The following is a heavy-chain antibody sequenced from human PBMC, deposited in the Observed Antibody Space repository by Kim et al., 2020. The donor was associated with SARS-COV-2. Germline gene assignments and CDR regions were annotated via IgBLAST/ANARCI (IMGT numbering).Heavy chain of an antibody. Sequence: ASVKVSCKASGYTFTSYGISWVRQAPGQGLEWMGWISAYNGNTNYAQKLQGRVTMTTDTSTSTAYMELRSLRSDDTAVYYCARDLDIVVVVAANSFDYWGQGTLVTVSS. D-gene: IGHD2-15*01. V-gene: IGHV1-18*01. J-gene: IGHJ4*02. CDR1: GYTFTSYG. CDR3: ARDLDIVVVVAANSFDY. CDR2: ISAYNGNT.